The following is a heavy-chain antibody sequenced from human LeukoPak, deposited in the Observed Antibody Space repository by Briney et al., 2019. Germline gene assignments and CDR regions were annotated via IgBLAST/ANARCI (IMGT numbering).Heavy chain of an antibody. CDR2: IWSDGSKK. CDR1: GFTFSSYG. D-gene: IGHD2-2*01. V-gene: IGHV3-33*01. CDR3: ARDASPAGRYFQH. Sequence: PGGSLRLSCAAFGFTFSSYGMHWVRQAPGKGLEWVAVIWSDGSKKYYADSVKGRLTISRDNSKNTLYLQMDSLRAEDTAVYYCARDASPAGRYFQHWGQGTLVTVSS. J-gene: IGHJ1*01.